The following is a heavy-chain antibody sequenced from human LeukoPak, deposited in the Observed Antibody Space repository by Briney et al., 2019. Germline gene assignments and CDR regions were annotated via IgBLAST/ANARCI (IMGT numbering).Heavy chain of an antibody. V-gene: IGHV1-69*13. CDR1: GGTFSSYA. Sequence: SVKVSCKASGGTFSSYAISWVRQAPGQGLEWMGGIIPIFGTANYAQKFQGRVTITADESTSTAYMELSSLRSEDTAVYYCAKGGPEASAGLSWFDPWGQGTLVTVSS. CDR2: IIPIFGTA. D-gene: IGHD1-14*01. J-gene: IGHJ5*02. CDR3: AKGGPEASAGLSWFDP.